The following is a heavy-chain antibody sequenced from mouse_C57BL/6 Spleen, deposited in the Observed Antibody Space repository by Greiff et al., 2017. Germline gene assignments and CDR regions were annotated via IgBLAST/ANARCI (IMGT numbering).Heavy chain of an antibody. CDR2: IDPEDGET. J-gene: IGHJ1*03. D-gene: IGHD2-3*01. CDR3: ARDGLLRYFDV. V-gene: IGHV14-2*01. CDR1: GFNIKDYY. Sequence: EVQLQQSGAELVKPGASVKLSCTASGFNIKDYYMHWVKQRTEQGLEWIGRIDPEDGETKYAPKFPGQATITADTSSNTAYLQLSSLTAEDAAVYYCARDGLLRYFDVWGTGTTVTVSS.